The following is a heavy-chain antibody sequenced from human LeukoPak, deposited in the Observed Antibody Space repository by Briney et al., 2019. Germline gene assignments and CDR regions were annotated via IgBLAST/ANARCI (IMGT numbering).Heavy chain of an antibody. CDR3: ARVKGEDYDFWSGRGYYYYMDV. D-gene: IGHD3-3*01. CDR2: IKQDGSEK. J-gene: IGHJ6*03. Sequence: GGSLRLSCAASGFTFSSYWMSWVRQAPGKGLEWVANIKQDGSEKYYVDSVKGRFTISRDNAKNSLYLQMNSLRAEDTAVYYCARVKGEDYDFWSGRGYYYYMDVWGKGTTVTVSS. CDR1: GFTFSSYW. V-gene: IGHV3-7*01.